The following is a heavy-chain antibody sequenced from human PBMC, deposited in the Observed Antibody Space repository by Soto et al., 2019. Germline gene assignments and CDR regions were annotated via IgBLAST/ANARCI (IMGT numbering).Heavy chain of an antibody. D-gene: IGHD6-19*01. V-gene: IGHV4-39*01. CDR2: IYYSGST. CDR3: AIVGIAVAGFPNWFDP. Sequence: PSATLSLTCPVSGVSIISSSYYWVWIRQPPGKGLEWIGSIYYSGSTYYNPSLKSRGTISVDTSKNQFSLKLSSVTAADTAVYYCAIVGIAVAGFPNWFDPWGQATLVTVYS. CDR1: GVSIISSSYY. J-gene: IGHJ5*02.